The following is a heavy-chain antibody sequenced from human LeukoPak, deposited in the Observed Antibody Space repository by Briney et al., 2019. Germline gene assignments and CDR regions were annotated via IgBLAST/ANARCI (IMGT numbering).Heavy chain of an antibody. Sequence: SETLSLTCSVSGDSVSSNSYYWTWIRQPPGKGLEWIGYIYSTGSTNYNPSLESRVTISVDTSKNHISLELSSVTAADTAVYYCARERKYFEDWGQGTLVTVSS. J-gene: IGHJ4*02. V-gene: IGHV4-61*03. CDR3: ARERKYFED. CDR2: IYSTGST. CDR1: GDSVSSNSYY.